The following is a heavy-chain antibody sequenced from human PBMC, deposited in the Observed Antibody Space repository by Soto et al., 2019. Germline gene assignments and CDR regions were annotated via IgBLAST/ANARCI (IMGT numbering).Heavy chain of an antibody. CDR3: ARAGPVSGNHAFDI. D-gene: IGHD6-19*01. V-gene: IGHV1-69*06. Sequence: QVQLVQSGAEVKKPGSSVKVSCKASGGGFSSYAISWVRQAPVQGREWMGGILPIFGAPTYAQKFQGRVTIIADKSTSTADMEQISLRSEDTALDYCARAGPVSGNHAFDIWCQGTLVTVSS. J-gene: IGHJ3*02. CDR2: ILPIFGAP. CDR1: GGGFSSYA.